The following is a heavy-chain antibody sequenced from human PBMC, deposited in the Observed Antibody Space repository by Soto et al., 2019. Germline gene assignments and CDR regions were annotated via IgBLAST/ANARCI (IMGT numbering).Heavy chain of an antibody. CDR1: GFTFSSYW. D-gene: IGHD2-15*01. CDR3: VKDLGRCGGGNC. CDR2: INSDGTIT. J-gene: IGHJ4*02. V-gene: IGHV3-74*01. Sequence: EVQLVESRGLLVQPGGSLRLSCAASGFTFSSYWMHWVRQGPEKGLEWVSCINSDGTITKYADSVKGRFTISRDNAKNTLYLQINSLRAEDTAQYYCVKDLGRCGGGNCWGQGTLVTVSS.